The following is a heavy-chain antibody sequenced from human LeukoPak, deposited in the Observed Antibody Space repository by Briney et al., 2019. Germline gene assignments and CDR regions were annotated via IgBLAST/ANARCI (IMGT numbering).Heavy chain of an antibody. D-gene: IGHD2-15*01. CDR1: GFTFNSYA. Sequence: PGGSLRLSCTASGFTFNSYAMSWVRQAPGKGLEWVSAISGSGGSTYYADSVKGRFTISRDNSKNSLYLQMSSLRAEDTALYYCARDKALVAGAFDIWGQGTMVTVSS. CDR3: ARDKALVAGAFDI. CDR2: ISGSGGST. J-gene: IGHJ3*02. V-gene: IGHV3-23*01.